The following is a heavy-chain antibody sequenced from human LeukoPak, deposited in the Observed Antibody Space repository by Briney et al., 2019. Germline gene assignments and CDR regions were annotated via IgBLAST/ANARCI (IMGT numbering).Heavy chain of an antibody. CDR1: GYSISSGYY. Sequence: PSETLSLTCTVSGYSISSGYYWGWIRQPPGKGLEWIGSIYHSGSTYYNPSLKSRVTISVDTSKNQFSLKLSSVTAADTAVYYCARDRRHYSGYDYHYRGQGTLVTVSS. CDR3: ARDRRHYSGYDYHY. J-gene: IGHJ4*02. CDR2: IYHSGST. V-gene: IGHV4-38-2*02. D-gene: IGHD5-12*01.